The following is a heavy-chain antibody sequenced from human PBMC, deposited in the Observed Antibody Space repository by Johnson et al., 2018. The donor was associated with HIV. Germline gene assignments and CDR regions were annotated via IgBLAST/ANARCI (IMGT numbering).Heavy chain of an antibody. CDR2: VFSGDNT. V-gene: IGHV3-66*01. CDR3: ARDGTRYYYDSSGSRGTFDI. J-gene: IGHJ3*02. CDR1: GFTVSSYY. D-gene: IGHD3-22*01. Sequence: VQLVESGGDLVQPGGSLRLSCVVSGFTVSSYYMSWVRQAPGKGLEWVSIVFSGDNTYYADSVKGRFTISRDNSKNTLYLQMNSLRAEDTAVYYCARDGTRYYYDSSGSRGTFDIWGQGTMVTVSS.